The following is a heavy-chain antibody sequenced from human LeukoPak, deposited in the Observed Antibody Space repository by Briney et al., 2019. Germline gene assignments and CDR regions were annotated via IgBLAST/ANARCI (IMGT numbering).Heavy chain of an antibody. D-gene: IGHD1-1*01. J-gene: IGHJ6*02. CDR1: GFTFSSYG. V-gene: IGHV3-30*18. CDR2: ISYDGSNK. Sequence: PGGSLRLSCAASGFTFSSYGMHWVRQAPGKGLEWVAVISYDGSNKYYADSVKGRFTISRDNSKNTLYLQMNSLRAEDTAAYYCAKFLEAAADYYYYGMDVWGQGTTVTVSS. CDR3: AKFLEAAADYYYYGMDV.